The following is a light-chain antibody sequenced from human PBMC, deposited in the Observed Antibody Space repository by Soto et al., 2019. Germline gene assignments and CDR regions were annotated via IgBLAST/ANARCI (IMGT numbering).Light chain of an antibody. V-gene: IGKV3-20*01. CDR3: QQYVTSPWT. CDR1: QSVSDTF. J-gene: IGKJ1*01. Sequence: EIVLTQSPGTLSLSPGERVTLSCRASQSVSDTFIAWYQQKPGQAPRLLIYGGFYRATGIPDRFSGSGSGTDFTLTITRLEPEDLAMYYCQQYVTSPWTFGQGTRLDIK. CDR2: GGF.